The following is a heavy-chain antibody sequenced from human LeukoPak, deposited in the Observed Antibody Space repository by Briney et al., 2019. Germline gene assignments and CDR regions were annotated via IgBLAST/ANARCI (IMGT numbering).Heavy chain of an antibody. CDR2: INHSGST. D-gene: IGHD7-27*01. CDR3: VRATGVRHGTQVYFGAVDS. J-gene: IGHJ4*02. V-gene: IGHV4-34*01. Sequence: SETLSLTCAVYGGSFSGYYWSWIRQPPGKGLEWIGEINHSGSTNYNPSLKSRVTISVDTSKNQFSLKLSSVTAADTAVYYCVRATGVRHGTQVYFGAVDSWGQGTLVTVSS. CDR1: GGSFSGYY.